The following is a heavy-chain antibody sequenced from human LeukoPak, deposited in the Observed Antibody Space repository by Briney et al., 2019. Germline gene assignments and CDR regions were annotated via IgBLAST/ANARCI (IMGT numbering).Heavy chain of an antibody. Sequence: GASVKVSCKASGGTFSNSAITWLRQAPGQGLEWMGGIIPIFDATHYAQKFQGRVTITADESTSTAYMELSSLRSEDTAVYYCARGTYDSSGYYSSGYYYYYMDVWGKGTTVTVSS. CDR2: IIPIFDAT. J-gene: IGHJ6*03. CDR3: ARGTYDSSGYYSSGYYYYYMDV. V-gene: IGHV1-69*13. CDR1: GGTFSNSA. D-gene: IGHD3-22*01.